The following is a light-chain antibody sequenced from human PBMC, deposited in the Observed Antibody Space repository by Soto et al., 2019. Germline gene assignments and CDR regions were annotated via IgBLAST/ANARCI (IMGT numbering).Light chain of an antibody. CDR3: CSYAGSPYV. CDR2: DVS. J-gene: IGLJ1*01. CDR1: SSEVGRYNY. V-gene: IGLV2-11*01. Sequence: QSVLTQPRSVSGSPGQSVTISCTGTSSEVGRYNYVSWYQHHPGKAPKLMIYDVSTRPSGVPDRFSGSKSGTTASLTISGLQAEDEADYYCCSYAGSPYVFGTGTKVTVL.